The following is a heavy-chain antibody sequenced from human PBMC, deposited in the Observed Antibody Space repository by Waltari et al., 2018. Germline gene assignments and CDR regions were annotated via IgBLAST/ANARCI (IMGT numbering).Heavy chain of an antibody. J-gene: IGHJ5*02. D-gene: IGHD3-10*01. V-gene: IGHV3-30*01. Sequence: QVQLVESGGGVVQPGRSLRLSCAASGFTFSRYAIHWVRQAPGKGLEWVAVSSHGSDKYYADSVKGRFTISRDNSKNILYLQMNSLRSEDTAVYYCARDGSGSYYMGPGPWGQGTLVTVSS. CDR2: SSHGSDK. CDR1: GFTFSRYA. CDR3: ARDGSGSYYMGPGP.